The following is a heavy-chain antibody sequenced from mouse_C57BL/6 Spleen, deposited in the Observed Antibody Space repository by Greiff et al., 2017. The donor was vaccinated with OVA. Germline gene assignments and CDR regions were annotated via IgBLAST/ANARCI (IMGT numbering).Heavy chain of an antibody. CDR3: ARERNDYDDYAMDY. Sequence: EVKLQESGPGLVKPSQSLSLTCSVTGYSITSGYYWNWIRQFPGNKLEWMGYISYDGSNNYNPSLKNRISITRDTSKNQFFLKLNSVTTEDTATYYCARERNDYDDYAMDYWGQGTSVTVSS. J-gene: IGHJ4*01. V-gene: IGHV3-6*01. CDR1: GYSITSGYY. D-gene: IGHD2-4*01. CDR2: ISYDGSN.